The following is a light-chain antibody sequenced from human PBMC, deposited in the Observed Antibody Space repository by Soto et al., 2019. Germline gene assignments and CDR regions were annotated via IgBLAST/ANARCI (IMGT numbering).Light chain of an antibody. Sequence: DIVMTQSPLSLPVTPGEPASISCRSSQSLLYSNGNKYVDWYLQKPGQSPQLLIYLASSRASGVPDRVSGSGSGTHFTLKISRVEAEDVGVYCCMQPLQNPYTFGQGTKLEIK. CDR3: MQPLQNPYT. V-gene: IGKV2-28*01. CDR2: LAS. J-gene: IGKJ2*01. CDR1: QSLLYSNGNKY.